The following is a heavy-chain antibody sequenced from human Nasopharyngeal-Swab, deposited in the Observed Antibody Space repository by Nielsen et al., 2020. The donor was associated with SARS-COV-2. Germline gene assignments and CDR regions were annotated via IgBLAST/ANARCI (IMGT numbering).Heavy chain of an antibody. CDR3: ARHPGYCCSTSCYAGPNAFDI. D-gene: IGHD2-2*01. J-gene: IGHJ3*02. Sequence: SETLSLTCTVSGGSISSSSYYWGWIRQPPGKGLEWIGSIYYSGSTYYNPSLKSRVTISVDTSKNQFSLKLSSVTAADTAVYYCARHPGYCCSTSCYAGPNAFDIWGQGTMVTVSS. V-gene: IGHV4-39*01. CDR2: IYYSGST. CDR1: GGSISSSSYY.